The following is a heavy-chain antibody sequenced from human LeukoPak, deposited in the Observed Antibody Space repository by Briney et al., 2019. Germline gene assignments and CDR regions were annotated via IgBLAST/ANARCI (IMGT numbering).Heavy chain of an antibody. CDR3: ARSPAAVPAAAPDDAFDI. D-gene: IGHD2-2*01. CDR1: GFIFRNYS. Sequence: PGGSLRLSCAASGFIFRNYSMNWVRQAPGKGLEWVSSISSSSTYIPYADSMKGRFTISRDNAKNSLYLQMNRLRAEDTAVYYCARSPAAVPAAAPDDAFDIWGQGTMVTVSS. J-gene: IGHJ3*02. V-gene: IGHV3-21*01. CDR2: ISSSSTYI.